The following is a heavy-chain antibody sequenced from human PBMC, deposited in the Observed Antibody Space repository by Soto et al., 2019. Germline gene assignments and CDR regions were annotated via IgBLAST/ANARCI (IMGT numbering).Heavy chain of an antibody. V-gene: IGHV3-30*03. CDR1: GFTLHNYG. J-gene: IGHJ5*02. CDR2: LSHDGRNT. CDR3: ARDWGSSGWFNWFDP. D-gene: IGHD6-19*01. Sequence: QVLLVESGGGVVQPGRSLRLSCAASGFTLHNYGMHWVRQAPGKGPEWVAILSHDGRNTNYGDSVRGRFTVSRDESKNTLYLQMDSLRVEDTAVYYCARDWGSSGWFNWFDPWVQGTLVIVSS.